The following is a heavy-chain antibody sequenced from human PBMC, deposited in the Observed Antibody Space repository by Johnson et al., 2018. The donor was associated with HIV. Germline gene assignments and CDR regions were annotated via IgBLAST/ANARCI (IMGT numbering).Heavy chain of an antibody. J-gene: IGHJ3*02. V-gene: IGHV3-15*01. D-gene: IGHD6-13*01. CDR3: TTSARSSWYWEDAFDI. CDR2: IKSKTDGGTT. CDR1: GFIVSNNY. Sequence: VQLVESGGGLVKPGGSLRLSCAASGFIVSNNYMNWVRQTPGKGLEWVGRIKSKTDGGTTDYAAPVKGRFTISRDDSKNTLYLQMNSLKTEDTAVYYCTTSARSSWYWEDAFDIWGQGTMVTVSS.